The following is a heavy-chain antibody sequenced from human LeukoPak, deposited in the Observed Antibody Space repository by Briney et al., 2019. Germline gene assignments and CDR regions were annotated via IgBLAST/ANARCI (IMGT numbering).Heavy chain of an antibody. D-gene: IGHD3-22*01. CDR2: ISGSGGST. CDR1: GFTFSSYG. V-gene: IGHV3-23*01. J-gene: IGHJ4*02. CDR3: ARTASYYYDSSGEIDY. Sequence: GGTLRPSCAASGFTFSSYGMSWVRQAPGKGLEWVSAISGSGGSTYYADSVKGRFTISRDNSKNTLYLQMNSLRAEDTAVYYCARTASYYYDSSGEIDYWGQGTLVTVSS.